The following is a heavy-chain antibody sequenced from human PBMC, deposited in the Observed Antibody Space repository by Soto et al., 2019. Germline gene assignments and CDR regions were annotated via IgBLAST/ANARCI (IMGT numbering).Heavy chain of an antibody. D-gene: IGHD3-22*01. V-gene: IGHV3-33*01. Sequence: QVQLVESGGGVVKPGRSLRLSCAASGFTFSNYGMHWVRQAPGKGLEWVAVIWYDGSNKYYADSVKGRFTISRDNSKNTLDLQMNSLRAEDTAVYYCARDLSGDSRGPWCQGTLVTVSS. CDR3: ARDLSGDSRGP. J-gene: IGHJ5*02. CDR2: IWYDGSNK. CDR1: GFTFSNYG.